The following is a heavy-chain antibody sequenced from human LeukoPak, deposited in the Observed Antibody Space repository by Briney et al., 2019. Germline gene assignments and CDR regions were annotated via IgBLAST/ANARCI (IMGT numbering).Heavy chain of an antibody. J-gene: IGHJ4*02. Sequence: PGGSLRLSCAASGFTFSSYGMHWVRQAPGKGLEWVAVISYDGSNKYYADSVKGRFTISRDNSKNTLYLQMDSLRAEDTAVYYCAKDDYDILTGYSSFDYWGQGTLVTVSS. CDR1: GFTFSSYG. CDR3: AKDDYDILTGYSSFDY. CDR2: ISYDGSNK. D-gene: IGHD3-9*01. V-gene: IGHV3-30*18.